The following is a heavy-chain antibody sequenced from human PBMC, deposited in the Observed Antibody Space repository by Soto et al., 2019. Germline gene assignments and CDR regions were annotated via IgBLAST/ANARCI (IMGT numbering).Heavy chain of an antibody. Sequence: GESLKISCKGSGYSFTRHWIAWVRQMPGKGLEWMGIIYPGDSDTRYGPSFQGQVTISADKSLSTAYLQWSSLKASDTAMYYCARGSYARSGQSDNWFDPWGQGTLVTVSS. V-gene: IGHV5-51*01. CDR2: IYPGDSDT. J-gene: IGHJ5*02. CDR3: ARGSYARSGQSDNWFDP. D-gene: IGHD3-3*01. CDR1: GYSFTRHW.